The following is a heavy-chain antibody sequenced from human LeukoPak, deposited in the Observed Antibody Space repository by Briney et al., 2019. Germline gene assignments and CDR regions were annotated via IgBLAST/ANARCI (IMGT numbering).Heavy chain of an antibody. CDR2: INQSGST. Sequence: SETLSLTCAVYGGSFSGYYWNWIRQPPGKGLEWSGEINQSGSTNYNPSLKSRVAISVDTSKNQFSLKLSSVTAADTAVYYCARRQVYYLRYYFDYWGQGTLVTVSS. CDR1: GGSFSGYY. V-gene: IGHV4-34*01. CDR3: ARRQVYYLRYYFDY. D-gene: IGHD3-22*01. J-gene: IGHJ4*02.